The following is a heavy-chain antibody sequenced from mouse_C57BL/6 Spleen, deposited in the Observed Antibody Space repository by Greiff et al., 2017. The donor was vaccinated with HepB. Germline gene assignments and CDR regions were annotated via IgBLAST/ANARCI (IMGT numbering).Heavy chain of an antibody. D-gene: IGHD1-1*01. Sequence: EVQLQQSRPELVKPGASVKISCKASGYSFTGYYMNWVKQSPEKSLEWIGEINPSTGGTTYNQKFKAKATLTVDKSSSTAYMQLKSLTSEDSAVYYCARKSHYYGSKVWFAYWGQGTLVTVSA. CDR2: INPSTGGT. V-gene: IGHV1-42*01. CDR1: GYSFTGYY. J-gene: IGHJ3*01. CDR3: ARKSHYYGSKVWFAY.